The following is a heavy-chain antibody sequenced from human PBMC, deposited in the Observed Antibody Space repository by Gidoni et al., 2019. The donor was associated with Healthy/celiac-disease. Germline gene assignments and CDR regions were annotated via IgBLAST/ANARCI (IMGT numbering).Heavy chain of an antibody. CDR1: GFTFDDYG. CDR3: ARGDSSSWYWYFDL. J-gene: IGHJ2*01. D-gene: IGHD6-13*01. V-gene: IGHV3-20*01. Sequence: EVQLVESGGGVVRPGGSLRLSCAASGFTFDDYGMSWVRQAPGKGLEWVSGINWNGGSTGYADSVKGRLTISRDNAKNSLYLKMNSLRAEDTALYHCARGDSSSWYWYFDLWGRGTLVTVSS. CDR2: INWNGGST.